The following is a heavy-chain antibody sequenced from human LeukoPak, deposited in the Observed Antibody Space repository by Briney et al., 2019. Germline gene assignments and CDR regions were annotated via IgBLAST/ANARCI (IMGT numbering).Heavy chain of an antibody. CDR3: AKTKRYCSSTSYYYYGMDV. V-gene: IGHV3-23*01. CDR2: ISGSGGST. D-gene: IGHD2-2*01. Sequence: GGSLRLSCAASGFTFSSYAMSWVRQAPGKGLEWVSAISGSGGSTYYADSVKGRFTISRDNSKNTLYLQMNSLRAEDTAVYYCAKTKRYCSSTSYYYYGMDVWGQGTTVTVSS. J-gene: IGHJ6*02. CDR1: GFTFSSYA.